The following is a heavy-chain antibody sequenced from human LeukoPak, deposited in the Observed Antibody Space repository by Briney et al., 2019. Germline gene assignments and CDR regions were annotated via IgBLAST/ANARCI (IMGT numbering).Heavy chain of an antibody. CDR2: IYYSGST. CDR3: ARHGSGGDAY. V-gene: IGHV4-59*08. Sequence: SETLSLICTVSGGSITNFYWTWIRQPPGKGLEWIGYIYYSGSTNYNPSLKSRVTISLDTSKNQFSLQLSSVTAADTAVYYCARHGSGGDAYWGQGTLVTVSS. J-gene: IGHJ4*02. CDR1: GGSITNFY. D-gene: IGHD2-21*02.